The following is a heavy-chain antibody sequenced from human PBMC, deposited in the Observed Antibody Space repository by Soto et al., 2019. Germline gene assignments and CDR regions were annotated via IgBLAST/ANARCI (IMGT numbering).Heavy chain of an antibody. CDR1: GFSLSTSGMC. V-gene: IGHV2-70*12. Sequence: PGPTLVNPTQTLTLTRTFSGFSLSTSGMCVSWIRQPPGKALEWLALIDWDDDKYYSTSLKTRLTISKDTSKNQVVLTMTNMDPVDTATYYCARTVRGVVCPSCYGMDVWGQGTTVTVSS. D-gene: IGHD3-3*01. J-gene: IGHJ6*02. CDR2: IDWDDDK. CDR3: ARTVRGVVCPSCYGMDV.